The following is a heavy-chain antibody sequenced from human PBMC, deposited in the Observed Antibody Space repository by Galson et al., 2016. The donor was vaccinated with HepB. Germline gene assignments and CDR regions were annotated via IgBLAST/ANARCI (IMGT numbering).Heavy chain of an antibody. D-gene: IGHD1-26*01. CDR2: VHYDWGT. CDR1: GGSVSSHY. J-gene: IGHJ4*02. V-gene: IGHV4-59*02. Sequence: SETLSLTCTVSGGSVSSHYWSWIRQSPGRGLEWIGYVHYDWGTDYNPSLKSRFTMSVDTSKNQFSLKLTSMTAADTAVYYCAKTGGVGVTPFDYWGQGTLVTVSS. CDR3: AKTGGVGVTPFDY.